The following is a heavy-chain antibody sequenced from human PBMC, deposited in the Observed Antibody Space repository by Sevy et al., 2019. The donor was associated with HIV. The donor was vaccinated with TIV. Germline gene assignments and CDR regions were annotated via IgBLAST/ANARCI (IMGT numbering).Heavy chain of an antibody. CDR3: SRDRRNYADQYFDY. Sequence: GGSLRLSCAVSGFTFSDYYMSWIRQAPGKGLEWVSDISSGSTYTKYADSVKGRFTISRDNAKNSLYLQMNSLRVEDTAVYYCSRDRRNYADQYFDYWGQGTLVTVSS. V-gene: IGHV3-11*06. D-gene: IGHD4-17*01. J-gene: IGHJ4*02. CDR1: GFTFSDYY. CDR2: ISSGSTYT.